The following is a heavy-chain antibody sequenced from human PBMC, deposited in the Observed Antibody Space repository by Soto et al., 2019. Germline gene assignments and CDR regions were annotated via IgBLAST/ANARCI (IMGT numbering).Heavy chain of an antibody. CDR2: IYHSGST. CDR3: ARSYNWKDFGYYGMDV. Sequence: LSLTCAVSGGSISSSNWWSWVRQPPGKGLEWIGEIYHSGSTNYNPSLKSRVTISVDKSKNQFSLKLSSVTAADTAVYYCARSYNWKDFGYYGMDVWGQGTTVTVSS. CDR1: GGSISSSNW. J-gene: IGHJ6*02. D-gene: IGHD1-20*01. V-gene: IGHV4-4*02.